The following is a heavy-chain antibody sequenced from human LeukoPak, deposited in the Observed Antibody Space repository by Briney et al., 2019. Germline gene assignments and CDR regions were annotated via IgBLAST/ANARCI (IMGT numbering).Heavy chain of an antibody. V-gene: IGHV3-74*01. J-gene: IGHJ3*02. Sequence: PGRSLRLSCAASGFTFDDYAMHWVRQAPGQGLVWVSRIQTDGSSTSYADSVKGRFTISRDNARNTLYLQMNSLRVEDTAVYYCGREDRIVLGNDAFDIWGQGTMVTVSS. CDR2: IQTDGSST. CDR1: GFTFDDYA. CDR3: GREDRIVLGNDAFDI. D-gene: IGHD2-2*01.